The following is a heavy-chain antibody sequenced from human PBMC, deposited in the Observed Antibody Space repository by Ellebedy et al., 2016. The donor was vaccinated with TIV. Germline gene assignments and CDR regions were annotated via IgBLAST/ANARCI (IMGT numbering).Heavy chain of an antibody. Sequence: PGGSLRLSCAASGFTFRTYSMNWVRQTPGKGLEWVSSISDTSNHIYYADSVKGRFIISRDNAKNSLYLQMNSLRAEDTAFYYCAGSLGVDPWGQGTLVTVSS. CDR2: ISDTSNHI. CDR1: GFTFRTYS. V-gene: IGHV3-21*01. J-gene: IGHJ5*02. CDR3: AGSLGVDP.